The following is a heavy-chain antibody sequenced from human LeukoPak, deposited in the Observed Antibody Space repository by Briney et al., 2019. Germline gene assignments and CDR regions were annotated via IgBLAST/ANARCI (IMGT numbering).Heavy chain of an antibody. J-gene: IGHJ4*01. V-gene: IGHV3-23*01. CDR1: GFTFSSYT. Sequence: GGSLRLSCAAAGFTFSSYTMNWLRQAPGKGLEWVSTISGSGGSTYYADSVKGRFTISRNNSKNTLYLQMNSLKAETASLYYSAKVKYSGSSPFEYWGDRKLVTASS. D-gene: IGHD1-26*01. CDR2: ISGSGGST. CDR3: AKVKYSGSSPFEY.